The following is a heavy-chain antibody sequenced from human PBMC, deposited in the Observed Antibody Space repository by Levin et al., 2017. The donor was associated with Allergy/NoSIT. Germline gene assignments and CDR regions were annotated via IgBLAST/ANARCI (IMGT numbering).Heavy chain of an antibody. Sequence: SQTLSLTCSVSGSSITNLIWWGWIRQPPGKGLEWIGYIYHNGATQYNPSLKSRATLSVDSSKNQIFLSLSSLTAVDTAVYYCARMARSHHFDNWGQGTLVAVS. CDR1: GSSITNLIW. J-gene: IGHJ4*02. CDR3: ARMARSHHFDN. V-gene: IGHV4-28*01. CDR2: IYHNGAT.